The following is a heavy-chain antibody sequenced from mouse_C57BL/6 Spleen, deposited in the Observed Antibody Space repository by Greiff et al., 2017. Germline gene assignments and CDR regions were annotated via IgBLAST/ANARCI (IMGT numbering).Heavy chain of an antibody. J-gene: IGHJ2*01. D-gene: IGHD1-1*02. CDR2: ISYDGSN. V-gene: IGHV3-6*01. CDR3: ARTGGAYYFDY. Sequence: ESGPGLVKPSQSLSLTCSVTGYSITSGYYWNWIRQFPGKKLEWMGYISYDGSNNYNPSLKNRISITRDTSKNQFFLKLKSVTTEDTATYYCARTGGAYYFDYWGQGTTLTVSS. CDR1: GYSITSGYY.